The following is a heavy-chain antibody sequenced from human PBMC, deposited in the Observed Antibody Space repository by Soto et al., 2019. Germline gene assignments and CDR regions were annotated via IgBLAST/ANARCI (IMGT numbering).Heavy chain of an antibody. J-gene: IGHJ3*02. V-gene: IGHV3-30-3*01. D-gene: IGHD3-22*01. CDR1: GFTFSSYA. CDR3: ARRKRPTMIVVVSLIAFDI. CDR2: ISYDGSNK. Sequence: QVQLVESGGGVVQPGRSLRLSCAASGFTFSSYAMHWVRQAPGKGLEWVAVISYDGSNKYYADSVKGRFTISRDNAKNTLYLQMNSRRAEDTAVYYCARRKRPTMIVVVSLIAFDIWGQGTMVTVSS.